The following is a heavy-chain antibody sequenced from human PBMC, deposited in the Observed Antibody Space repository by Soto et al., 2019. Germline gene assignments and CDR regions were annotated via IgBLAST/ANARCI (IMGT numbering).Heavy chain of an antibody. D-gene: IGHD1-7*01. J-gene: IGHJ4*02. CDR1: GGTFSNYV. CDR2: IIPISGAA. V-gene: IGHV1-69*06. CDR3: ARDMTRTVVPYFDF. Sequence: SVKVSCKASGGTFSNYVVNWVRRAPGQGLEWMGRIIPISGAANYAQKFQGRVTITADKSTSTSYMELSSLRSEDTAVYYCARDMTRTVVPYFDFWGQGTLVTVSS.